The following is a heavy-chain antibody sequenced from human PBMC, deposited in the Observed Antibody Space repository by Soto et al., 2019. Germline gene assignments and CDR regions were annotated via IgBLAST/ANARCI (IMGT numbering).Heavy chain of an antibody. Sequence: GGSLRLSCAASGFTFSSYAMSWVRQAPGKGLEWVSAISGSGGSTYYADSVKGRFTISRDNSKNTLYLQMNSLRAEDTAVYYRAKDQLAARHSYYYGMDVWGQGTTVTVSS. CDR2: ISGSGGST. CDR1: GFTFSSYA. D-gene: IGHD6-6*01. V-gene: IGHV3-23*01. CDR3: AKDQLAARHSYYYGMDV. J-gene: IGHJ6*02.